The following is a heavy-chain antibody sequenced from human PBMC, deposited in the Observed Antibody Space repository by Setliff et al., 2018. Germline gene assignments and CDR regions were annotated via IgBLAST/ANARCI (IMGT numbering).Heavy chain of an antibody. CDR1: GFTISNYW. D-gene: IGHD3-3*01. CDR2: IRQDGTNK. J-gene: IGHJ5*02. V-gene: IGHV3-7*03. CDR3: AREVWTIYDKSWSGYTDL. Sequence: GESLTISCVASGFTISNYWMAWVRQAPGKGLEWVADIRQDGTNKYYMDSVEGRFTISRDNSKNSVYLQMNSLRAEDTALYHCAREVWTIYDKSWSGYTDLWGQGTQVTVSS.